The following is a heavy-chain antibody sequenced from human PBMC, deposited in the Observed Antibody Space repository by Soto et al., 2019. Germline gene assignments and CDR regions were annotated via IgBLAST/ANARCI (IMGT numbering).Heavy chain of an antibody. V-gene: IGHV4-4*07. Sequence: ETLSLTCSVSGGSINSYWWSWIRQPAGKGLEWIGRVYSSGTTDYNPSLNSRATLSVETSKNQFSLKLSSVTAADTAVYYCARDIGSYAYGEGYWGQGIQVTVSS. CDR3: ARDIGSYAYGEGY. CDR1: GGSINSYW. D-gene: IGHD3-10*01. CDR2: VYSSGTT. J-gene: IGHJ4*02.